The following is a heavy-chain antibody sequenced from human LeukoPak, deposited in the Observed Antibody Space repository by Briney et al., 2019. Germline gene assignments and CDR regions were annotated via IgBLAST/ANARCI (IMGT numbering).Heavy chain of an antibody. J-gene: IGHJ4*02. Sequence: GGSLRLSCAASGFTFDDYGMSWVRQAPGKGLEWVSGINWNGGSTGYADSVKGRFTISRDNAKNSLYLQMNSLRAEDTALYYCARGEPSSWLRLPTPFVYWGQGTLVTVSS. CDR3: ARGEPSSWLRLPTPFVY. D-gene: IGHD5-12*01. V-gene: IGHV3-20*04. CDR2: INWNGGST. CDR1: GFTFDDYG.